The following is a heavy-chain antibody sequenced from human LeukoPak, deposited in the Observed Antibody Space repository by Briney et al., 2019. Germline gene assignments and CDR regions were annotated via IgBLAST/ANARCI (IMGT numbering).Heavy chain of an antibody. CDR3: ARNYSRSPGGLKYFDY. Sequence: SETLSLTCAVSSYSMSGFDYWGWIRQPPGKGLEWIGTIYYNGNSFYTPSLKSRVTISIDTSKNQFSLKLKFVTAADTAVYYCARNYSRSPGGLKYFDYWGQGSLVTVSS. CDR1: SYSMSGFDY. CDR2: IYYNGNS. J-gene: IGHJ4*02. D-gene: IGHD6-6*01. V-gene: IGHV4-38-2*01.